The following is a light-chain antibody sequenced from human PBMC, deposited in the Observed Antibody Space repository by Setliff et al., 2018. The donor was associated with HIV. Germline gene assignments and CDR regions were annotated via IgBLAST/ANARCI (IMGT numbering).Light chain of an antibody. CDR3: SAYTTRNTYV. CDR2: EVS. CDR1: SSDIGSYKR. Sequence: QSALTQPASGTGSPGQSITISCSGTSSDIGSYKRVSWYRQPPGTAPQLLTYEVSSRPSEVPDRFSGSKSGNTASLTISGLQAEDEADYYCSAYTTRNTYVFGIGTKVTVL. J-gene: IGLJ1*01. V-gene: IGLV2-18*02.